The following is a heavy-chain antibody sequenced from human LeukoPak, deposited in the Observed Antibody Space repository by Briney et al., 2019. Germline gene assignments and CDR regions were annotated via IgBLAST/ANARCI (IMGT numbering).Heavy chain of an antibody. J-gene: IGHJ4*02. Sequence: GGSLRLSCAASGFNFPIYTMNWVRQAPGKGLEWVSIINYNGRNTYYADSVEGRFTISRDNSKNMVYLQMNSLRAEDTAIYYCAQDRHCPDSICPTDIAVAGYVDSWGQGTLVTVSS. V-gene: IGHV3-23*01. CDR2: INYNGRNT. D-gene: IGHD6-19*01. CDR3: AQDRHCPDSICPTDIAVAGYVDS. CDR1: GFNFPIYT.